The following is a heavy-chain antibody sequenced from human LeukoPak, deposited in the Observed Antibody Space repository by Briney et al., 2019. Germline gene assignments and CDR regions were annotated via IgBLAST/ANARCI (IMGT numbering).Heavy chain of an antibody. J-gene: IGHJ3*02. CDR3: ARRLTGTNALDI. D-gene: IGHD1-7*01. CDR1: GFTFSSYG. Sequence: PGGSLRLSCAASGFTFSSYGMHWVRQAPGKGLEWVAVVWSDGSAQYYADSVRGRFTIPRDNSKNTLYLRMSSLRAEDTAVYYCARRLTGTNALDIWGQGTMVTVSS. CDR2: VWSDGSAQ. V-gene: IGHV3-33*01.